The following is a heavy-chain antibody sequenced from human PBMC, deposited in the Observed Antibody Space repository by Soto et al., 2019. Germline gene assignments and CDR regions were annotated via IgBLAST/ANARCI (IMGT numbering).Heavy chain of an antibody. CDR1: GYTFTSYA. J-gene: IGHJ6*02. D-gene: IGHD6-19*01. Sequence: GASVKVSCKASGYTFTSYAMHWVRQAPGQRLEWMGWINAGNGNTKYSQKFQGRVTITRDTSASTAYMELSSLRSEDTAVYYCARDSFLGGWSRDYYYYGMDVWGQGTTVTVSS. CDR3: ARDSFLGGWSRDYYYYGMDV. V-gene: IGHV1-3*01. CDR2: INAGNGNT.